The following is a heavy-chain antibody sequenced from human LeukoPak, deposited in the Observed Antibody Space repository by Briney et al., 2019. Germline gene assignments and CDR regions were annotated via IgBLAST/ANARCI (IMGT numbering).Heavy chain of an antibody. CDR3: ARSAVIRTYYGMDV. Sequence: ASVKVSCNASGYTFTSYYMHWVRQAPGQGLEWLGIINPSGGSTTYAQKFQGRVTMTRDTSTSTVYMELSSLRSEDTAVYYCARSAVIRTYYGMDVWGQGTTVTVSS. J-gene: IGHJ6*02. CDR1: GYTFTSYY. V-gene: IGHV1-46*01. CDR2: INPSGGST. D-gene: IGHD2-21*01.